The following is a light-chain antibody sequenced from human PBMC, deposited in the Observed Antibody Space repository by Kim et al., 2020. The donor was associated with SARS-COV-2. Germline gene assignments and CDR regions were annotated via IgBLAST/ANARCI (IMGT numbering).Light chain of an antibody. CDR2: QDS. V-gene: IGLV3-1*01. CDR1: KLGDKC. Sequence: SVPPGQKDNITWGGYKLGDKCACWYQRKPGQSPGLVIYQDSKRPSGIPERFSGSNSGNTATLTISGTQAMNEADYYCQAWDSSTAVFGGGTQLTVL. CDR3: QAWDSSTAV. J-gene: IGLJ3*02.